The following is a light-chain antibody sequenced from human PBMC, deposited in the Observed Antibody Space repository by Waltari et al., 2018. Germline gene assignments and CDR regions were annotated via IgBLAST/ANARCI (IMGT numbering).Light chain of an antibody. CDR3: QQRSNWYT. Sequence: EIVLTQSPATLSLSPGERATLSCRASQSVSSYLAWYQQKPGQAPRLLIYDASNRATGIPARFSGSVSGTDFTLTISSLEPEDFAVYYCQQRSNWYTFGQGTKLEI. J-gene: IGKJ2*01. V-gene: IGKV3-11*01. CDR1: QSVSSY. CDR2: DAS.